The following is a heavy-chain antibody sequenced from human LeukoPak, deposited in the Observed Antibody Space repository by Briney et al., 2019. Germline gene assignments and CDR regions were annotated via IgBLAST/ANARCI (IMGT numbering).Heavy chain of an antibody. J-gene: IGHJ6*03. V-gene: IGHV4-39*07. CDR1: GGSISSSSYY. CDR2: IYHSGST. D-gene: IGHD5-12*01. CDR3: ARVFGGSDFNYYYYYIDV. Sequence: SETLSLTCTVSGGSISSSSYYWGWIRQPPGKGLERIGSIYHSGSTYYNPSLKSRVTISVDTSKNQFSLQLSSVTAADTAVYYCARVFGGSDFNYYYYYIDVWGKGTTVTISS.